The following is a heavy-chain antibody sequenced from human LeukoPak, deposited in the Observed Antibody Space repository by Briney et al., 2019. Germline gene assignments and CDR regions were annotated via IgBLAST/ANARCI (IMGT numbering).Heavy chain of an antibody. Sequence: ASVKLSCKASGYTFTGYYMHWVRQAPGQGLEWMGWINPNSGGTNYAQKFQGRVTMTRDMSTSTVYMELSSLRSEGTAVYCCARVGRSYAFDIWGQGTMVTVSS. D-gene: IGHD4-17*01. CDR3: ARVGRSYAFDI. V-gene: IGHV1-2*02. CDR2: INPNSGGT. CDR1: GYTFTGYY. J-gene: IGHJ3*02.